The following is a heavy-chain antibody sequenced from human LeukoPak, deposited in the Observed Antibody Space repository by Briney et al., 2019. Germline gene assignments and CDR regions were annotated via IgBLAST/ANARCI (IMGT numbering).Heavy chain of an antibody. V-gene: IGHV3-30*18. J-gene: IGHJ4*02. CDR3: AKDSGDYGDYEPGYFDY. CDR2: MSYDGSNK. D-gene: IGHD4-17*01. CDR1: GFTFSSYG. Sequence: GGSLRLSCAASGFTFSSYGVHWVRQAPGKGLEWVAVMSYDGSNKYYADSVKGRFTISRDNSKNTLYLQMNSLRAEDTAVYYCAKDSGDYGDYEPGYFDYWGQGTLVTVSS.